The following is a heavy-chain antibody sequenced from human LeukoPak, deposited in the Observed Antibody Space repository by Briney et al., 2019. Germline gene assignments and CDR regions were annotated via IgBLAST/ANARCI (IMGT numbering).Heavy chain of an antibody. CDR1: GYTFSGSY. Sequence: ASVKVSCKASGYTFSGSYIHWVRQAPGQGLEWLGRINPNSGDTNYAQNLHGRVTMTRDMSITTAYMELNSLTSDDTAVYFCARSAEHCNNGVCFTDYYMDVWGKGTTVTVSS. CDR3: ARSAEHCNNGVCFTDYYMDV. V-gene: IGHV1-2*06. D-gene: IGHD2-8*01. CDR2: INPNSGDT. J-gene: IGHJ6*03.